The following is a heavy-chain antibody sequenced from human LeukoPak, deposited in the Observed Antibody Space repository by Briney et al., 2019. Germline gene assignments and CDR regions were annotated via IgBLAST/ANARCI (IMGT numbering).Heavy chain of an antibody. D-gene: IGHD3-10*01. Sequence: GGSLRLSCAASGFTFDDYAMHWVRQAPGKGLEWVSGISWNSGSIGYADSVKGRFTISRDNAKNSLYLQMSSLRAEDTALYYCAKVSGGVRGVIDYWGQGTLVTVSS. CDR3: AKVSGGVRGVIDY. J-gene: IGHJ4*02. CDR2: ISWNSGSI. CDR1: GFTFDDYA. V-gene: IGHV3-9*01.